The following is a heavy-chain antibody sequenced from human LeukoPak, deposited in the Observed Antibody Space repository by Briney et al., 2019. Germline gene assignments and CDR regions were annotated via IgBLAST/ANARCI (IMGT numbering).Heavy chain of an antibody. CDR1: GYTFTSYG. CDR2: ISAYNGNT. D-gene: IGHD3-10*01. Sequence: ASVKVSCKASGYTFTSYGISWVRQAPGQGLEWMGWISAYNGNTNYAQKLQGRVTMTTDTSTSTAYTELRSLRSADTAVYYCARDRGLLLWFGGDYYFDYWGQGTLVTVSS. CDR3: ARDRGLLLWFGGDYYFDY. V-gene: IGHV1-18*01. J-gene: IGHJ4*02.